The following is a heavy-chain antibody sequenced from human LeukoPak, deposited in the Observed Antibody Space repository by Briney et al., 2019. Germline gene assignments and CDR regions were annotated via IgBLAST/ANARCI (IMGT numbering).Heavy chain of an antibody. CDR2: IYYSGST. Sequence: PSETLSLTCTVSGGSISSGGYYWSWIRQHPGTGLEWIGYIYYSGSTYYNPSLKSRLTISVDTSKNRFSLKLSSVIAADTAVYYCARDRRGVDYYYGMDVWGKGTTVTVSS. D-gene: IGHD2-21*01. V-gene: IGHV4-31*03. CDR1: GGSISSGGYY. CDR3: ARDRRGVDYYYGMDV. J-gene: IGHJ6*04.